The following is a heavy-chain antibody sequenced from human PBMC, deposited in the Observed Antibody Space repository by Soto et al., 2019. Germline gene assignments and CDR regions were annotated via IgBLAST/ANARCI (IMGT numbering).Heavy chain of an antibody. CDR1: GDSISSSNYF. J-gene: IGHJ4*02. Sequence: SETLSLTCAVSGDSISSSNYFWGWIRQPPGKGLEWIGTIFYSGSTYYNPSLKSRVTISVDTSKNQFSLRLISVTAADTALYYCARRYGWLYFDYWGQGSLVTVSS. CDR2: IFYSGST. D-gene: IGHD6-19*01. CDR3: ARRYGWLYFDY. V-gene: IGHV4-39*01.